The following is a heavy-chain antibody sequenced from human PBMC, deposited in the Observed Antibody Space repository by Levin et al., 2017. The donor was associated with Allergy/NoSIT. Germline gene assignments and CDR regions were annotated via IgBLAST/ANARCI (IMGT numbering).Heavy chain of an antibody. Sequence: PGGSLRLSCAASGFIFSDYAMHWVRQTPAKGLEWVAFISYDGSITDYADSVKGRFTISRDTPTRTLYLQMNTLRPDDTGVYFCAKERHKSGSTDAYDIWGQGTKATVSS. D-gene: IGHD3-10*01. CDR2: ISYDGSIT. J-gene: IGHJ3*02. CDR1: GFIFSDYA. V-gene: IGHV3-30*18. CDR3: AKERHKSGSTDAYDI.